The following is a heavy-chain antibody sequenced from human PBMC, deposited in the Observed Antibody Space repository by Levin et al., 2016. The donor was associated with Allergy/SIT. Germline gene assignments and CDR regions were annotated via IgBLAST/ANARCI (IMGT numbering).Heavy chain of an antibody. CDR1: GGSISSGYYY. J-gene: IGHJ4*02. CDR3: AREGGGCSGGSCYQNKYYFDS. V-gene: IGHV4-61*02. CDR2: IYTSGST. Sequence: SETLSLTCSVSGGSISSGYYYWTWIRQPAGKGLEWIGRIYTSGSTNYNPSLKSRVTISVDTSKNQFSLKLNSVTAADTAVYYCAREGGGCSGGSCYQNKYYFDSWGQGTLLTVSS. D-gene: IGHD2-15*01.